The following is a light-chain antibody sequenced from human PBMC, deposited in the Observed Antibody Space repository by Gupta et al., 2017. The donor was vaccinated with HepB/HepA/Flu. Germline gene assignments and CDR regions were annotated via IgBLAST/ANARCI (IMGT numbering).Light chain of an antibody. CDR2: TVS. J-gene: IGKJ1*01. V-gene: IGKV2-40*01. CDR1: QSLLNSDNGNTY. CDR3: IQRIKFPWT. Sequence: DIVMTQTPLSLPVTPGEPASISCRSSQSLLNSDNGNTYLDWYLQKPGQSPQLLIYTVSYRASGVPDRFSGSGSGTDFTLRISRVEADDAGVYYCIQRIKFPWTFGQGTKVEIK.